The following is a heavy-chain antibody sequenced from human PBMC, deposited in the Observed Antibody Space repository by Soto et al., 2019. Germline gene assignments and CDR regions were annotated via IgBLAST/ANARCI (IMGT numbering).Heavy chain of an antibody. CDR1: GFSLSTSGVG. CDR2: IYGHDDK. Sequence: ESGPTLVNPSETLTLTGSFSGFSLSTSGVGVGWIRQPPGKALEWLTLIYGHDDKRYSPSLKSRLTITKDTSKNQVVLTMTNMDPVDTATYYCAHRDTPGYYPKTLAYWSQGTLVTVS. V-gene: IGHV2-5*01. J-gene: IGHJ4*02. CDR3: AHRDTPGYYPKTLAY. D-gene: IGHD3-22*01.